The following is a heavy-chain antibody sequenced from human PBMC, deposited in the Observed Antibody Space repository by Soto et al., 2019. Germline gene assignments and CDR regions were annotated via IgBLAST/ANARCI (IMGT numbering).Heavy chain of an antibody. J-gene: IGHJ4*02. V-gene: IGHV3-15*01. CDR3: ARAAGGLVDY. Sequence: GGSLRLSCAASGFTFNSAWMSWVRQAPGKGLEWVGRIKSKTDGGSTDYAAPVKGRFTISRDDSQSTLYLQLNSLKTEDTAVYYCARAAGGLVDYWGQGTLVTVSS. D-gene: IGHD6-13*01. CDR1: GFTFNSAW. CDR2: IKSKTDGGST.